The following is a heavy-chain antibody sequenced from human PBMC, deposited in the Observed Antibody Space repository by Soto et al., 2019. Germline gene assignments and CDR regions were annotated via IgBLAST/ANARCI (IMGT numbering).Heavy chain of an antibody. CDR2: ISPIIGIA. Sequence: RASVKRSCKASGYTITSYGSSWGRQDPRQGLEWMGRISPIIGIANYAQKLQGRVTITADKSTSTAYMELSSLRSEDTAVYYCARGAATGLGYYYYMDVWGKGTTVTVSS. CDR3: ARGAATGLGYYYYMDV. D-gene: IGHD2-15*01. J-gene: IGHJ6*03. CDR1: GYTITSYG. V-gene: IGHV1-69*04.